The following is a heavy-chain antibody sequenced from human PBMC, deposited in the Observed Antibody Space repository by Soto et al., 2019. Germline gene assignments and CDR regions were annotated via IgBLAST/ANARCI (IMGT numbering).Heavy chain of an antibody. CDR1: GGSISSSSYY. CDR3: ARLSSRDCSGGSCSGPYFDY. V-gene: IGHV4-39*01. CDR2: IYYSGST. D-gene: IGHD2-15*01. J-gene: IGHJ4*02. Sequence: QLQLQESGPGLVKPSETLSLTCTVSGGSISSSSYYWGWIRQPPGKGLEWIGSIYYSGSTYYNPSLKSRVAMSVDTSKNQFPLKLSSVTAADTAVYYCARLSSRDCSGGSCSGPYFDYWGQGTLVTVSS.